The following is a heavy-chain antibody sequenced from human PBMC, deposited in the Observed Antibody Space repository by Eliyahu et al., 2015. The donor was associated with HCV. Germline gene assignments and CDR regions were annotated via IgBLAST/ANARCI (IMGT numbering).Heavy chain of an antibody. CDR3: ARRYGLGRHETNWFDP. D-gene: IGHD3-10*01. Sequence: SVRISCKASGYSFTTYALSWVXQAPGQRXEWMGXINAXNGYTGYSQNFQDRVTFTRDTSANTVYMELRNLRSEDTAVYYCARRYGLGRHETNWFDPWGQGTLVTVSS. J-gene: IGHJ5*02. CDR2: INAXNGYT. CDR1: GYSFTTYA. V-gene: IGHV1-3*01.